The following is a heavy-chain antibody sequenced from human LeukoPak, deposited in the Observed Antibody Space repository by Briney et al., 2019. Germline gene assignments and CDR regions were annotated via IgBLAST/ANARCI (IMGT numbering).Heavy chain of an antibody. V-gene: IGHV4-4*07. CDR2: IYTSGST. CDR3: AGGKGGSGKYYYYYYMDV. CDR1: GGSISSYY. J-gene: IGHJ6*03. D-gene: IGHD3-10*01. Sequence: SETLSLTCTVSGGSISSYYWSWIRQPAGKGLEWIGRIYTSGSTNYNPSLKSRVTMSVDTSKNQFSLKLSSVTAADTAVYYCAGGKGGSGKYYYYYYMDVWGKGTTVTISS.